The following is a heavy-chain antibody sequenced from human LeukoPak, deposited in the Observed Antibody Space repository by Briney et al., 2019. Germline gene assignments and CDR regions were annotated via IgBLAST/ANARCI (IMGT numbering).Heavy chain of an antibody. Sequence: PGGSLRLSCAASGFTFSSYAMHWVRQAPGKGLEWVAVISYDGSNKYYADSVKGRFTISRDNSKNTLYLQMNSLRAEDTAVYYCARDSGYSSSSIDYWGQGTLVTVSS. CDR2: ISYDGSNK. J-gene: IGHJ4*02. D-gene: IGHD6-6*01. V-gene: IGHV3-30*04. CDR3: ARDSGYSSSSIDY. CDR1: GFTFSSYA.